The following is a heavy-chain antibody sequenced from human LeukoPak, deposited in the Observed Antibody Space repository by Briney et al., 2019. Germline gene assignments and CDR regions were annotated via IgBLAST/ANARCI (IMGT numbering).Heavy chain of an antibody. V-gene: IGHV4-38-2*02. CDR3: ASGMAGIAAA. Sequence: SETLSLTCTVSGYSISSGYYWGWIRQPPGKGLEWIGSMYHSGSTYYNPSLKSRVTISVDTSKNQFSLKLSSVTAADTAVYYCASGMAGIAAAWGQGTLVTVSS. CDR2: MYHSGST. D-gene: IGHD6-13*01. J-gene: IGHJ4*02. CDR1: GYSISSGYY.